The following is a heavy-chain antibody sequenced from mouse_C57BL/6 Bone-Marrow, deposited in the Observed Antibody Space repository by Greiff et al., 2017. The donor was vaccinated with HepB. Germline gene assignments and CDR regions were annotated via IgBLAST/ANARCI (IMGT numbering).Heavy chain of an antibody. J-gene: IGHJ4*01. Sequence: EVQLQQSGPGLAKPSQPLSLTCSVTGYSITSDYWNWIRKFPGNKLEYMGYISYSGSTYYNPSLKSRISITRDTSKNQYYLQLNSVTTEDTATDYCARTGLRGFLYYAMDYWGQGTSVTVSS. CDR3: ARTGLRGFLYYAMDY. CDR2: ISYSGST. V-gene: IGHV3-8*01. CDR1: GYSITSDY. D-gene: IGHD2-4*01.